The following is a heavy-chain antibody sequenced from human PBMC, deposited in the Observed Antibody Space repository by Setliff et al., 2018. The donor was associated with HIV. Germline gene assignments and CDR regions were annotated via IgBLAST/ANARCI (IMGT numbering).Heavy chain of an antibody. J-gene: IGHJ4*02. D-gene: IGHD5-12*01. CDR2: ISADGSDT. V-gene: IGHV3-74*01. CDR3: HSGYDTEEQSYFDY. Sequence: GGSLRLSCAASGFTFSSYLMHWVRQAPGKGLVWVSRISADGSDTSYADSVKDRFTISRDNAKNTLYLQMNSLRAEDTGVYYCHSGYDTEEQSYFDYWGQGTLVTVSS. CDR1: GFTFSSYL.